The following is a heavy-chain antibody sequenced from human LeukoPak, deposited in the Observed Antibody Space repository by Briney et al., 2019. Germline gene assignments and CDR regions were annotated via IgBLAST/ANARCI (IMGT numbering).Heavy chain of an antibody. CDR3: ARDIGDCSSGRCYSDYIDY. CDR1: GVTFSHSG. CDR2: ILSDGSNV. V-gene: IGHV3-33*01. J-gene: IGHJ4*02. D-gene: IGHD2-15*01. Sequence: PGGSPRLSCAVSGVTFSHSGMHWVRQAPGKGLEWVAVILSDGSNVTYGESVKGRFTISRDNSKNTLYLQMNSLRAEDTAVYYCARDIGDCSSGRCYSDYIDYWGQGTLVTVSS.